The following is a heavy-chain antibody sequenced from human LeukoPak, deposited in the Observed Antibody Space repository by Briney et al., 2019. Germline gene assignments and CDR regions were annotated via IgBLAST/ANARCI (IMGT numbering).Heavy chain of an antibody. CDR2: IYYSGST. CDR3: ARDIPKSSWYDRETGKMYYYYGMDV. D-gene: IGHD6-13*01. J-gene: IGHJ6*02. CDR1: GGSISSGGYY. Sequence: PSETLSLTCTVSGGSISSGGYYWSWIRQHPGKGLEWIGYIYYSGSTYYNPSLKSRVTISVDTSKNQFSLKLSSVTAADTAVYYCARDIPKSSWYDRETGKMYYYYGMDVWGQGTTVTVSS. V-gene: IGHV4-31*03.